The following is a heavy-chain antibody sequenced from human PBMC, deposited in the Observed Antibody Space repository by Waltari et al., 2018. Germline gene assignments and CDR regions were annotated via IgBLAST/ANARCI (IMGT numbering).Heavy chain of an antibody. J-gene: IGHJ4*02. D-gene: IGHD5-12*01. CDR1: GFTFRFYY. V-gene: IGHV3-21*02. CDR3: ARDRGGYSPFDY. CDR2: ISGSIDYI. Sequence: PLGEAGGGLGKAGGSLRTPCAASGFTFRFYYMNWVRQAPGKGLEWVSSISGSIDYIYYADSLKGRFTISRDNAKNSLFLQMNSLRAEDTAVYYCARDRGGYSPFDYWGQGTLVTVSS.